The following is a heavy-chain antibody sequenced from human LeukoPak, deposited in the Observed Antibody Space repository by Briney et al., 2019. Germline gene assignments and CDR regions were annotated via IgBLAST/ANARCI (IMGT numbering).Heavy chain of an antibody. J-gene: IGHJ4*02. CDR2: IYPGDSDT. CDR1: GYSITSYW. Sequence: GESLEISCKGSGYSITSYWIGWVRQMPGKGLEWMGIIYPGDSDTRYSPSFQGQVTISADKSISTAYLQWSSLKASDTAMYYCARHLSHSSGWPYYFDYWGQGTLVTVSS. CDR3: ARHLSHSSGWPYYFDY. D-gene: IGHD6-19*01. V-gene: IGHV5-51*01.